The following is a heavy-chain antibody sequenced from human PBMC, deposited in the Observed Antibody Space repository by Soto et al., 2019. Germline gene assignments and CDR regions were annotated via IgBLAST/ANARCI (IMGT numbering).Heavy chain of an antibody. CDR3: ARGLGAPIVDY. J-gene: IGHJ4*02. D-gene: IGHD1-26*01. CDR1: GYTFTSYG. V-gene: IGHV1-18*01. Sequence: QVQLVQSGAEVKKPGASVKVSCKASGYTFTSYGITWVRQAPGQGLEWMGWISAYNGNTKYAQKRQGRVTMTTATSTSTAYMELTSLSSDDTAVYYWARGLGAPIVDYWGQGTLGTVSS. CDR2: ISAYNGNT.